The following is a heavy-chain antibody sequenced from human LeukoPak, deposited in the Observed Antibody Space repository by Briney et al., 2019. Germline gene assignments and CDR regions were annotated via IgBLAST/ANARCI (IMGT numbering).Heavy chain of an antibody. V-gene: IGHV4-34*01. J-gene: IGHJ4*02. D-gene: IGHD3-22*01. CDR2: INHSGST. CDR3: ARRGDYGSSGYNY. Sequence: SETLSLTCAVYGGSFSGYYWSWIRQPPGKGLEWIGEINHSGSTNYNPSLKSRVTISVDTSKNQFSLKLSSVTAADTAVYYCARRGDYGSSGYNYWGQGTLVTVSS. CDR1: GGSFSGYY.